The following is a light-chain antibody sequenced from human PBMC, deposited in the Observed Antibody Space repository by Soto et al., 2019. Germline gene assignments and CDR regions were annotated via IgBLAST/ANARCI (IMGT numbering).Light chain of an antibody. V-gene: IGKV1-39*01. CDR3: QQSYSTPFP. J-gene: IGKJ3*01. CDR1: QSISDF. CDR2: AAS. Sequence: DIQMTQSPSSLSASEGDRVTITCRASQSISDFLNWYQQKPGKAPKLLIYAASSLQSGVPSRFNGSGSGTDFTLTIRSLQPEDFATYYCQQSYSTPFPFGPGTTVDIK.